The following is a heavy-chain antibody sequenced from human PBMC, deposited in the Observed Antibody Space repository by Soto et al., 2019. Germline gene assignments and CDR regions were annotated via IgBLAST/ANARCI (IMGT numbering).Heavy chain of an antibody. CDR3: ARDWGNTGYTYAVMDC. D-gene: IGHD6-25*01. J-gene: IGHJ6*02. CDR1: GYTFTSYG. Sequence: SVKVSCPASGYTFTSYGISWVRQAPGQGLEWMGWISAYNGNTNYAQKLQGRVTMTTDTSTSTAYMELRSLRSDDTAVYYCARDWGNTGYTYAVMDCWGQGTTVTVSS. CDR2: ISAYNGNT. V-gene: IGHV1-18*01.